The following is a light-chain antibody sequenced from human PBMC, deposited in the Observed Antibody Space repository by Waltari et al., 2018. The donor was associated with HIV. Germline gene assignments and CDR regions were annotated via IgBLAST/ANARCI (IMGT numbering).Light chain of an antibody. Sequence: QSVLTQPPSVSGAPGQRVTISCTGSSPNIGAGYDVHWYQQLPGTAPKLLIYGNSNRPSGVPDRFSGTKSGTSASLAITGLQAEDEVDYYCQSYDSSLSGWVFGGGTKLTVL. CDR1: SPNIGAGYD. J-gene: IGLJ3*02. V-gene: IGLV1-40*01. CDR2: GNS. CDR3: QSYDSSLSGWV.